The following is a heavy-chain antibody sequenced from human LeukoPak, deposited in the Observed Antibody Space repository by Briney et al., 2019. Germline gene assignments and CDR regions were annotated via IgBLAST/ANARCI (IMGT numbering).Heavy chain of an antibody. V-gene: IGHV3-21*01. CDR3: ARDGLGAAGRNYYYYYMDV. Sequence: PGGSLRPSCEVSGFIFSDHYMDWVRQAPGKGLEWVSSISSSSSYIYYADSVKGRFTISRDNAKNSLYLQMNSLRAEDTAVYYCARDGLGAAGRNYYYYYMDVWGKGTTVTVSS. CDR1: GFIFSDHY. J-gene: IGHJ6*03. CDR2: ISSSSSYI. D-gene: IGHD6-13*01.